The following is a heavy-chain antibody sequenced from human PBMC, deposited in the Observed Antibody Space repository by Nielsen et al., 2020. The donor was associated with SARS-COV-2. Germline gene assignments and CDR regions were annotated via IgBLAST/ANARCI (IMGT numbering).Heavy chain of an antibody. J-gene: IGHJ4*02. CDR2: ISYDGSNK. D-gene: IGHD1-26*01. Sequence: GESLKISCAASGFTFSSYGMHWVRQAPGKGLEWVAVISYDGSNKYYADSVKGRFTISRDNSKSTLYLQMNSLRAEDTAVYYCARGTYSGSSLGVDYWGQGTLVTVSS. CDR3: ARGTYSGSSLGVDY. V-gene: IGHV3-33*05. CDR1: GFTFSSYG.